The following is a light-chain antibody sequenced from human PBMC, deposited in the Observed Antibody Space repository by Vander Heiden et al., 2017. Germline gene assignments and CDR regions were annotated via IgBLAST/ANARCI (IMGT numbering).Light chain of an antibody. CDR2: RDD. Sequence: QSVLTQPPSASGAPGQRVTLSCSGSSSNIGGNYVYWYQQLPGRAPRLRIFRDDQRPSGVPDRFSGYKSGTSASIDISGLRSEDEADYYCALWEDSMSGCLFGGGTQLTVL. CDR1: SSNIGGNY. V-gene: IGLV1-47*01. CDR3: ALWEDSMSGCL. J-gene: IGLJ3*02.